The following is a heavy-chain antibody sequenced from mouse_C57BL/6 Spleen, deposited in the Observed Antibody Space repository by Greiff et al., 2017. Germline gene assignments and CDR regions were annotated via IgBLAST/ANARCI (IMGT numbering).Heavy chain of an antibody. Sequence: QVQLQQSGAELAKPGASVKLSCKASGYTFTSYWMHWVQQRPGQGLEWIGYINPSSGYTKYKQKFKDKATLTADKSSSTAYMQLSSLTYEYAAVYYCARSYGSPDYWGQGTTLTGSS. D-gene: IGHD1-1*01. J-gene: IGHJ2*01. CDR2: INPSSGYT. CDR1: GYTFTSYW. CDR3: ARSYGSPDY. V-gene: IGHV1-7*01.